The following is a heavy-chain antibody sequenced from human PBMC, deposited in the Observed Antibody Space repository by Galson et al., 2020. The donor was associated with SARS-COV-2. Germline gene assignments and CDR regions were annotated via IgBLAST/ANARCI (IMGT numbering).Heavy chain of an antibody. J-gene: IGHJ6*02. D-gene: IGHD1-1*01. Sequence: ASVKVSCKASGYTFTSYYMHWVRQAPGQGPEWMGIINPSGGSTSYAQKFQGRVTMTRDTSTSTVYMELSSLRSEDTAVYYCARDLTGTTSSYYYYGMDVWGQGTTVTVSS. CDR1: GYTFTSYY. CDR2: INPSGGST. CDR3: ARDLTGTTSSYYYYGMDV. V-gene: IGHV1-46*03.